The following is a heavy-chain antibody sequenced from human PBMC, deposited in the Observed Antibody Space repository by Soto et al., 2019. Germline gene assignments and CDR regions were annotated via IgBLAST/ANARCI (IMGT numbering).Heavy chain of an antibody. V-gene: IGHV3-15*07. J-gene: IGHJ4*02. Sequence: SVSNAWMNWVRQAPGKGLEWVGRIKSKTDGGTTDYAAPVKGRFTISRDDSKNTLYLQMNSLKTEDTAVYYCTTDRGEDVLDYWGQGTLVTVFS. CDR3: TTDRGEDVLDY. D-gene: IGHD3-10*01. CDR2: IKSKTDGGTT. CDR1: SVSNAW.